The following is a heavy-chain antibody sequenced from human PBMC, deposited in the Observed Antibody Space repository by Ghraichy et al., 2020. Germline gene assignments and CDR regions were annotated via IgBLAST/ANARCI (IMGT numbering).Heavy chain of an antibody. D-gene: IGHD2-2*02. CDR1: GFIFSSYG. CDR2: IRYDGSNK. J-gene: IGHJ3*02. Sequence: GGSLRLSCAASGFIFSSYGMHWVPQAPGKGLEWVAFIRYDGSNKYYADSVKGRFTISRDSSKNTLYLQMNSLRAEDTAVYYCASRYCSSTSCYSVDAFDIWGPGTMVIVSS. CDR3: ASRYCSSTSCYSVDAFDI. V-gene: IGHV3-30*02.